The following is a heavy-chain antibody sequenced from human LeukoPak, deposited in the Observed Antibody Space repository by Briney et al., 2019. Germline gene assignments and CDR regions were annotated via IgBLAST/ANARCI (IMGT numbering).Heavy chain of an antibody. J-gene: IGHJ3*02. V-gene: IGHV5-51*01. D-gene: IGHD5-18*01. CDR2: IYPGDSDT. Sequence: GESLKISCKVSGYSFTNSWIAWVRQMPGIGLEWMGIIYPGDSDTRYTPSFQGQVTISADKSISTAYLQWSSLKASDTAMYYCARHSDTAMVRGGVFDIWGQGTMVTVSS. CDR1: GYSFTNSW. CDR3: ARHSDTAMVRGGVFDI.